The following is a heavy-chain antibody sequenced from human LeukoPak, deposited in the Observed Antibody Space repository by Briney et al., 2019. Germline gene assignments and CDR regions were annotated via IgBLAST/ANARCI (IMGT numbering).Heavy chain of an antibody. CDR1: GFTFDDYA. CDR3: AKGRIVGASRGGFDY. V-gene: IGHV3-9*01. D-gene: IGHD1-26*01. CDR2: ISWNSGSI. J-gene: IGHJ4*02. Sequence: GGSLRLSCAASGFTFDDYAMHWVRQAPGKGLEWVSGISWNSGSIGYADSVKGRFTISRDNAKNSLYLQMNSLRAEDTALYYCAKGRIVGASRGGFDYWGQGTLVTVSS.